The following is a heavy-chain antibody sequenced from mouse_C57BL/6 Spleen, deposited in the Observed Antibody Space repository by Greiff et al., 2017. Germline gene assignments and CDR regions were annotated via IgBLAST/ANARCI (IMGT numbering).Heavy chain of an antibody. Sequence: VQLQQSGTVLARPGASVKMSCKTSGYTFTSYWMHWVKPRPGQGLEWIGAIYPGNSDTSYNQKFKGKAKLTAVTSASTAYMELSSLTNEDSAVYYCTLNWDRGFDYWGQGTTLTVSS. CDR3: TLNWDRGFDY. D-gene: IGHD4-1*01. CDR2: IYPGNSDT. J-gene: IGHJ2*01. V-gene: IGHV1-5*01. CDR1: GYTFTSYW.